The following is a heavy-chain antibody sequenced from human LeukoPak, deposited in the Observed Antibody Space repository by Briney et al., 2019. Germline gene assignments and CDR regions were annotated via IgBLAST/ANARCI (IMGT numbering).Heavy chain of an antibody. D-gene: IGHD3-16*02. Sequence: GASVKVSCKASGYTFTGYYMHWVRQAPGQGLEWMGWINPNSGGTNYAQKFQGRVTMTRDTSISTAYMELSRLRSDDTAVYYCARWVDYAWGSYRPKFNVFDYWGQGTLVTVSS. CDR1: GYTFTGYY. J-gene: IGHJ4*02. V-gene: IGHV1-2*02. CDR3: ARWVDYAWGSYRPKFNVFDY. CDR2: INPNSGGT.